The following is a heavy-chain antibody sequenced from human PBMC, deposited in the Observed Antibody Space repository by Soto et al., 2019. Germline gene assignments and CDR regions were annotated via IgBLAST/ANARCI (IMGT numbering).Heavy chain of an antibody. J-gene: IGHJ5*02. V-gene: IGHV4-31*03. D-gene: IGHD2-2*01. CDR2: IYYSGST. CDR1: GGSIGSGNYY. Sequence: SETLSLTCSVAGGSIGSGNYYWSWIRQHPGKGLEWIGHIYYSGSTYYKSSLKSRVTISVDTSKNQFSLKLTSVTAADTAVYYCARSGVIPAAKWFDPWGQGTLVTVSS. CDR3: ARSGVIPAAKWFDP.